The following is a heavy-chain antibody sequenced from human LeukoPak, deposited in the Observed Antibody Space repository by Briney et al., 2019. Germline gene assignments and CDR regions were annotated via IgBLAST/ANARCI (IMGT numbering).Heavy chain of an antibody. D-gene: IGHD3-10*01. Sequence: GGSLRLSCAASGFTFSSYAMHWVRQAPGNGVEWVAVISYDGSNKYYADSVKGRFTISRDNSKNTLYLQMYSLRAEDTAVSYCARGITMVRGAPHLTSFDYWGQGTLVTVSS. J-gene: IGHJ4*02. CDR1: GFTFSSYA. CDR3: ARGITMVRGAPHLTSFDY. CDR2: ISYDGSNK. V-gene: IGHV3-30*04.